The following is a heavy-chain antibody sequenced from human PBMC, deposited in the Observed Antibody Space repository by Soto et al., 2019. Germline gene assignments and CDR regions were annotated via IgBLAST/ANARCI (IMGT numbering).Heavy chain of an antibody. CDR2: IRGGGSGR. J-gene: IGHJ6*04. CDR1: GFTFGSYA. D-gene: IGHD6-6*01. Sequence: VELVESGGGLVQPGGSLSLSCAASGFTFGSYAMTWVRQAPGKGLAWVSGIRGGGSGRYYSDSVEARFTISRDNPKXXXXXXXXXXXXXXXXXXXXXXXXXXXXPRRPLDYYVMDVWGNGTTITVSS. CDR3: XXXXXXXXPRRPLDYYVMDV. V-gene: IGHV3-23*04.